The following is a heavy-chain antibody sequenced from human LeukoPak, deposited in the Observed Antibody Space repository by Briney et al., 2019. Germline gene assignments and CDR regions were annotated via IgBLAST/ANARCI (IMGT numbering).Heavy chain of an antibody. D-gene: IGHD3-22*01. CDR2: INPSGGST. V-gene: IGHV1-46*01. Sequence: ASVKVSRKASGYTFTSYYMHWVRQAPGQGLEWMGIINPSGGSTSYAQKFQGRVTMTRDMSTSTVYMELSSLRSEDTAVYYCAREGYYDSSGYYGGRHFDYWGQGTLVTVSS. CDR3: AREGYYDSSGYYGGRHFDY. J-gene: IGHJ4*02. CDR1: GYTFTSYY.